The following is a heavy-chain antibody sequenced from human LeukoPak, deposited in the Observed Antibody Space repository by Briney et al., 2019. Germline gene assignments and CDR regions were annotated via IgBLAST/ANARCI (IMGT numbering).Heavy chain of an antibody. D-gene: IGHD1-26*01. CDR1: GGSISSSNW. Sequence: SETLSLTCAVSGGSISSSNWWSWVRQPPGKGLEWIGEIYHSGSTNYNPSLKSRVTISVDKSKNQFSLKLSSVTAADTAVYYCARGQWELLHWYFDLWGRGTLVTVSS. CDR2: IYHSGST. CDR3: ARGQWELLHWYFDL. J-gene: IGHJ2*01. V-gene: IGHV4-4*02.